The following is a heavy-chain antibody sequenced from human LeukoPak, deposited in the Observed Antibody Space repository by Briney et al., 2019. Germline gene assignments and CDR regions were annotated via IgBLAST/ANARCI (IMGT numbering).Heavy chain of an antibody. V-gene: IGHV4-61*01. Sequence: SETLSLTCTVSGGSVSSGSYYWSWIRQPPGKGLEWIGYIYYSGSTNYNPSLKSRVTISVDTSKNQFSLKLSSVTAADTAVYYCARWRPYCGGDCYSEPAFDIWGQGTMVNVSS. J-gene: IGHJ3*02. CDR1: GGSVSSGSYY. CDR2: IYYSGST. CDR3: ARWRPYCGGDCYSEPAFDI. D-gene: IGHD2-21*02.